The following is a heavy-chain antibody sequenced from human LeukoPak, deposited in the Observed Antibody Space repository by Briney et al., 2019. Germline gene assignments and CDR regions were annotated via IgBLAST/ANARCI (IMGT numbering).Heavy chain of an antibody. Sequence: QPGGSLRLSCAASGFTFSTYSMNWVRQAPGKGLEWVSYISSSSSTIYYADSVKGRFTISRDNSKNTLYLQMNSLRAEDTAVYYCAKDPPGSSGWEVFDYWGQGTLVTVSS. V-gene: IGHV3-48*01. CDR1: GFTFSTYS. CDR2: ISSSSSTI. CDR3: AKDPPGSSGWEVFDY. J-gene: IGHJ4*02. D-gene: IGHD6-19*01.